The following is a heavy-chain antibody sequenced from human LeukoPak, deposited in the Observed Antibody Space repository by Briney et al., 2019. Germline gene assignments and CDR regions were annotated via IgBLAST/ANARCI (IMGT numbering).Heavy chain of an antibody. J-gene: IGHJ5*02. CDR3: ARGRRREXLGAYNWFDP. Sequence: SETLSLTCAVYGGSFSGYYWSWIRQPPGKGLEWIGEINHSGSTNYNPSLKSRVTISVDTSKNQFSLKLSSVTAADTAVYYCARGRRREXLGAYNWFDPWGQGTLVTVS. V-gene: IGHV4-34*01. D-gene: IGHD3-10*01. CDR1: GGSFSGYY. CDR2: INHSGST.